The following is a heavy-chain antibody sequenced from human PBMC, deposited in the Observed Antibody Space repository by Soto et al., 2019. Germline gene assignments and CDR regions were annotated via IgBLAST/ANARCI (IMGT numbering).Heavy chain of an antibody. CDR1: GFTFSDYY. CDR2: INPRGETR. Sequence: GGSLRLSCAASGFTFSDYYMNWIRQAPGQGLEWLSFINPRGETRYIADSIRGRFTFSRDNARRSLYVQMNSLRAEDTAVYYCARSGLPLIEILDYWGQGTLVTVSS. J-gene: IGHJ4*01. D-gene: IGHD1-1*01. V-gene: IGHV3-11*01. CDR3: ARSGLPLIEILDY.